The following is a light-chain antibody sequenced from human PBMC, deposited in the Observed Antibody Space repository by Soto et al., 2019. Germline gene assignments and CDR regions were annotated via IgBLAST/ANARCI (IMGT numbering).Light chain of an antibody. V-gene: IGLV1-40*01. CDR2: GNT. J-gene: IGLJ2*01. CDR1: SSNIGTGYD. CDR3: QSYDSSLSGSV. Sequence: QSVLTQPPSVSGAPGQRVTISCTGSSSNIGTGYDVHWYQQLPGTAPQPLIYGNTNRPSGVPDRFSASKSGTSASLVITGLQAEDEADYYCQSYDSSLSGSVFGGGTQLTVL.